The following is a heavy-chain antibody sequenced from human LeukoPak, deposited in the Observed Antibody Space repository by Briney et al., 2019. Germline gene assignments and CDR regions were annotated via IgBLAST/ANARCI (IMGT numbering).Heavy chain of an antibody. D-gene: IGHD1-26*01. CDR1: GFTFSSYG. V-gene: IGHV3-30*18. J-gene: IGHJ4*02. Sequence: PGGSLRLSCAASGFTFSSYGMHWVRQAPGKGLEWVAVISYDGSNKYYADSVKGRFTISRDNSKNTLYLQMNSLRAEDTAVYYCAKGNGVGATDYWGQGTLVTASS. CDR2: ISYDGSNK. CDR3: AKGNGVGATDY.